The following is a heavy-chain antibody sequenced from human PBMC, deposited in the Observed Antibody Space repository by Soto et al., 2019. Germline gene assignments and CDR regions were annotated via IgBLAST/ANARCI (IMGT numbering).Heavy chain of an antibody. Sequence: QVQLQESGPGLVKPSQTLSLTCTVSGGSISSGGYYWSWIRQHPGKGLEWIGYMYNSVSTYYNPSLRGLVTISVDKSKIQFSLKLSCVTASGTAVYYCSRDPRCWGQGTLVTVSS. CDR3: SRDPRC. J-gene: IGHJ4*02. CDR2: MYNSVST. V-gene: IGHV4-31*01. D-gene: IGHD3-3*01. CDR1: GGSISSGGYY.